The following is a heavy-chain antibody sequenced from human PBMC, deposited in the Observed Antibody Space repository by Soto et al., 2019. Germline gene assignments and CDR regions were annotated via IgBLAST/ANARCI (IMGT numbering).Heavy chain of an antibody. CDR1: GYTLTELS. CDR2: FDPEDGET. V-gene: IGHV1-24*01. Sequence: ASVKVSCKVSGYTLTELSMHWVRQAPGKGLEWMGGFDPEDGETIYAQKFQGRVTMTEDTSTDTAYMELSSLRSEDTAVYYCATDSPRVLNNWNGQTPYWGQGTLVTVSS. D-gene: IGHD1-20*01. J-gene: IGHJ4*02. CDR3: ATDSPRVLNNWNGQTPY.